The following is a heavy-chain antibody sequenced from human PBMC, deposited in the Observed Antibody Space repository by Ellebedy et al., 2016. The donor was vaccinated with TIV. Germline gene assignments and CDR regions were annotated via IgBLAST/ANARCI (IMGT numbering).Heavy chain of an antibody. CDR2: INHRSSTV. V-gene: IGHV3-48*03. CDR3: ARFRQYGLDV. J-gene: IGHJ6*02. Sequence: GESLKISCAASGFTFSSFEMNWVRQAPGKGLEWISYINHRSSTVYYVDSVKGRITISRDNAKNALHLQMNSLRAEDTAVYYCARFRQYGLDVWGQGTTVTVSS. CDR1: GFTFSSFE.